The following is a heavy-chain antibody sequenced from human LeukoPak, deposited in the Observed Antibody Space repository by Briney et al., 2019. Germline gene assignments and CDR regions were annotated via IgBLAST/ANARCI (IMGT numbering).Heavy chain of an antibody. D-gene: IGHD5-18*01. CDR1: GGSISSGDYY. CDR2: IYYSGVT. J-gene: IGHJ4*02. CDR3: ARHLQWIPDFDF. Sequence: SETLSLTCTVSGGSISSGDYYWSWIRQPPGKGLEWIGYIYYSGVTNYNPSLRSRVTISVDTSKNSFFLTLNSMTAADTAVYYRARHLQWIPDFDFWGQGALVTVSS. V-gene: IGHV4-30-4*08.